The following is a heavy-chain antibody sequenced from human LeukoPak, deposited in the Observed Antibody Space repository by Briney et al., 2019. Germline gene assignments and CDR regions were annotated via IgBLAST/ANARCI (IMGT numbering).Heavy chain of an antibody. CDR1: GSTFSSYS. V-gene: IGHV3-48*04. Sequence: GGSLRLSCAASGSTFSSYSMNWVRQAPGKGLEWVSYISSSSSTIYYADSVKGRFTISRDNAKNSLYLQMNSLRAEDTAVYYCARGQTAMAPGGDWFDPWGQGTLVTVSS. J-gene: IGHJ5*02. D-gene: IGHD5-18*01. CDR3: ARGQTAMAPGGDWFDP. CDR2: ISSSSSTI.